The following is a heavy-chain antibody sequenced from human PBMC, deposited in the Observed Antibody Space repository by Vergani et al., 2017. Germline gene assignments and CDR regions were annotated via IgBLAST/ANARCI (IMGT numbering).Heavy chain of an antibody. D-gene: IGHD2-2*02. CDR2: IYPGDSDT. CDR1: GYSFTSYW. J-gene: IGHJ4*02. V-gene: IGHV5-51*03. Sequence: EVQLVQSGAEVKKPGESLKISCKASGYSFTSYWIGWVRQRPGKGLEWMGIIYPGDSDTRYSPSFQGQVTISAVKSISTAYLQWSSLKAADTAMYYCARRGRGYCSSSSCYIIDYWGQGTLVTVSS. CDR3: ARRGRGYCSSSSCYIIDY.